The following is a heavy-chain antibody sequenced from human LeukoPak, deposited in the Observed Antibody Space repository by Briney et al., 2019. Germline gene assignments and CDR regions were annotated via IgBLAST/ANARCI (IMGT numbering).Heavy chain of an antibody. CDR2: IYYSGST. J-gene: IGHJ4*02. V-gene: IGHV4-31*03. Sequence: TSETLSLTCTVSGGSISSGGYYWGWIRQHPGKGLEWIGYIYYSGSTYYNPSLKSRVTISVDTSKNQFSLKLSSVTAADTAVYYCARGYNWNYAHPFDYWGQGTLVTVSS. D-gene: IGHD1-7*01. CDR1: GGSISSGGYY. CDR3: ARGYNWNYAHPFDY.